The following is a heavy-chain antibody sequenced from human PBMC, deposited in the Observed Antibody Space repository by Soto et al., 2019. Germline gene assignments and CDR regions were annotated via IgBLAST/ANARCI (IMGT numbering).Heavy chain of an antibody. CDR1: GYTFTSYA. Sequence: QVQLVQSGAEVKKPGASVKVPCKASGYTFTSYAMHWVRQAPGQRLEWMGWINAGNGNTKYSQKFQGIVTITRDTSASTAYMELSSLRSEVTAVYYCARGCSSTSCYLRLDYWVQGPLVTVSS. V-gene: IGHV1-3*01. CDR2: INAGNGNT. J-gene: IGHJ4*02. CDR3: ARGCSSTSCYLRLDY. D-gene: IGHD2-2*01.